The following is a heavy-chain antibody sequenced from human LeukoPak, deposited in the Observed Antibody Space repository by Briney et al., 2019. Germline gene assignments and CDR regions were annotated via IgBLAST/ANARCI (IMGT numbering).Heavy chain of an antibody. V-gene: IGHV3-74*01. CDR1: GFTFSSYW. CDR2: INIDGSST. Sequence: PGGSLRLSCAASGFTFSSYWMHWVRQAPGKGLVWVSRINIDGSSTSYADSVKGRFTISRDNAKNTLYLQMNSLRAEDTAVYYCAREETLAVAGSSNAFDIWGQGTMVTVSS. J-gene: IGHJ3*02. D-gene: IGHD6-19*01. CDR3: AREETLAVAGSSNAFDI.